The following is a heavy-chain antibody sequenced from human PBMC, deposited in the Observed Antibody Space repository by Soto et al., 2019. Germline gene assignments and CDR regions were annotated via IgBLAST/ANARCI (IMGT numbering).Heavy chain of an antibody. Sequence: QVHLVESGGGVVQPGGSLRLSCAASGLTFSTYQMYWVRQAPGKGLEGVAVMSYDGAYKHHADSVKGRFTISRDNSKNTVYLQMNSLRVEDTAVYYCATGSYFEHWGQGTLVTVSS. CDR3: ATGSYFEH. D-gene: IGHD1-26*01. J-gene: IGHJ4*02. CDR2: MSYDGAYK. V-gene: IGHV3-30*04. CDR1: GLTFSTYQ.